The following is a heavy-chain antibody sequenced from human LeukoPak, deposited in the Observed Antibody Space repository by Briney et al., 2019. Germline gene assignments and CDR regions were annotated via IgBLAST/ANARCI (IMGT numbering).Heavy chain of an antibody. CDR1: GGSISSSSFY. V-gene: IGHV4-39*01. D-gene: IGHD5/OR15-5a*01. Sequence: SETLSLTCTVSGGSISSSSFYWGWIRQPPGKGLEWIGSNNYSGSTYYNPSLKSRITISVDTSRNQFSLKLSSVTAADTAVCYCARISRLPNWFDPWGQGTLFTVSS. J-gene: IGHJ5*02. CDR3: ARISRLPNWFDP. CDR2: NNYSGST.